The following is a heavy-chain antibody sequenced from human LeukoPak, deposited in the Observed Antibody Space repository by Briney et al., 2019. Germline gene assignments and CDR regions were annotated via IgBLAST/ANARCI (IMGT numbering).Heavy chain of an antibody. J-gene: IGHJ5*02. Sequence: PGGSLRVSCAASGFIFGTYGMHWVRQAPGKGLEWVTFIQDDGSNKYYADSVKGRFTISRDNAKNSLYLQMNSLRAEDTAVYYCARVRGYPTRGWFDPWGQGTLVTVSS. CDR2: IQDDGSNK. D-gene: IGHD5-12*01. CDR1: GFIFGTYG. V-gene: IGHV3-30*02. CDR3: ARVRGYPTRGWFDP.